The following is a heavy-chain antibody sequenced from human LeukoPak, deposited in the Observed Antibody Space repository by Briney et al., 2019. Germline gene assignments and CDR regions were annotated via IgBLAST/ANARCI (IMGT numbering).Heavy chain of an antibody. CDR2: ISSSSSTI. D-gene: IGHD6-6*01. V-gene: IGHV3-48*04. J-gene: IGHJ3*01. CDR1: GFTFSSYS. Sequence: QSGGSLRLSCAASGFTFSSYSMNWVRQAPGKGLEWVSYISSSSSTIYYADSVKGRFTISRDNAKNSLYLQMNSLRAEDTAVYYCARDLDWSEFSTSFDAFGPWGQGTLVTVSS. CDR3: ARDLDWSEFSTSFDAFGP.